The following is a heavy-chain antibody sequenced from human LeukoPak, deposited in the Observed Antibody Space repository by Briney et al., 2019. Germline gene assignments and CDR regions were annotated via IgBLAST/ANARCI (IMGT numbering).Heavy chain of an antibody. CDR1: GFTVSSNY. Sequence: GGSLRLSCAVYGFTVSSNYVSWVRQAPGRGLEWVSVIYSGGSTYFADSVKGRFSISRDNSKNTLYLQMNSLRAEDTGMYYCARDRSPATVTYTFDYWGRGTLVTVSS. V-gene: IGHV3-66*01. CDR3: ARDRSPATVTYTFDY. CDR2: IYSGGST. D-gene: IGHD4-17*01. J-gene: IGHJ4*02.